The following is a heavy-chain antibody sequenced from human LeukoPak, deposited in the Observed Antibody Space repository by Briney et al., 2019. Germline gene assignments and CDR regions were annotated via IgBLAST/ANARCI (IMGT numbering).Heavy chain of an antibody. D-gene: IGHD2-15*01. V-gene: IGHV1-46*01. CDR3: AREVGSKGYCSGGSCRQEEDY. J-gene: IGHJ4*02. Sequence: ASVNVSCKASGYTFTSYYMHWVRQAPGQGLEWMGIINPSGGSTSYAQKFQGRVTMTRDTSTSTVYMELSSLRSEDTAVYYCAREVGSKGYCSGGSCRQEEDYWGQGTLVTVSS. CDR2: INPSGGST. CDR1: GYTFTSYY.